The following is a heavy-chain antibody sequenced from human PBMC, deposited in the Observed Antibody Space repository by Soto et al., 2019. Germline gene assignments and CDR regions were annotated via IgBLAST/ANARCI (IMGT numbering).Heavy chain of an antibody. Sequence: QLQLQESGPGLVKPSETLSLTCTVSGGSISSSSYYWGWIRQPPGKGLEWIGSIYYSGSTYYNPSLKSRVTISVDTSKTQFSLKLGSVPAADTAVYYCARHTPAISISDHWGQGTLVTVSS. CDR3: ARHTPAISISDH. J-gene: IGHJ4*02. CDR1: GGSISSSSYY. D-gene: IGHD2-15*01. V-gene: IGHV4-39*01. CDR2: IYYSGST.